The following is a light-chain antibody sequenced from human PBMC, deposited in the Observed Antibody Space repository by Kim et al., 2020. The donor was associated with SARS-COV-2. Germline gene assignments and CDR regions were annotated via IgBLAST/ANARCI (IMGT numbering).Light chain of an antibody. CDR2: YES. J-gene: IGLJ2*01. Sequence: APGKTARITCGENSIRIKSVHWYQKKPGQAPVLVVYYESDRPAEIPKRFSVSDSGDTATLTISRVEAGDEADYYCQVWDSSTDHVVFGGGTQLTV. CDR3: QVWDSSTDHVV. CDR1: SIRIKS. V-gene: IGLV3-21*03.